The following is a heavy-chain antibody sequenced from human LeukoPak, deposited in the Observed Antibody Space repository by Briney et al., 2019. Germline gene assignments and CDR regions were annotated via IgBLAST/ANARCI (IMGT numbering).Heavy chain of an antibody. V-gene: IGHV4-61*02. CDR1: AGSISSGSHY. CDR2: IYISGST. Sequence: SETLSLTCTVSAGSISSGSHYWTWIRQPAGKGLEWIGRIYISGSTNYNASLKSRVTISVDTSKNQFSLNLSSVTAADTAVYYCARTIDPYYFDYWGQGTLVTVSS. D-gene: IGHD3-3*01. CDR3: ARTIDPYYFDY. J-gene: IGHJ4*02.